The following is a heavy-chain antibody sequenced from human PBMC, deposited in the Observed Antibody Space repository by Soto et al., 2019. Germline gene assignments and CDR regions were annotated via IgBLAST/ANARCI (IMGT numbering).Heavy chain of an antibody. D-gene: IGHD1-20*01. CDR2: IIPISGAA. J-gene: IGHJ4*02. CDR1: GGTFSNYV. Sequence: GASVKVSCKASGGTFSNYVVNWVRQAPGQGLEWMGRIIPISGAANYAQKFQGRVTITAEKSPSTSYMELSSLRSEDTAVYYWARDMTRTVVPYFDFWGRGAMVTVPS. CDR3: ARDMTRTVVPYFDF. V-gene: IGHV1-69*06.